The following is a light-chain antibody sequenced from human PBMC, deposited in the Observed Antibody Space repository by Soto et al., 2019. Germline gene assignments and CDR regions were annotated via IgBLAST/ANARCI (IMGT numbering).Light chain of an antibody. V-gene: IGKV3-20*01. CDR2: GAS. J-gene: IGKJ5*01. Sequence: EIVLTQSPGTLSLSPGERATLSCSASQSVTSTYLGWYQQKPGQAPSLLIYGASSRATGIPDRFSGSGSGTDFTLTISRLEPEDFAVYYCQQYVSPPITFGQGTRLEIK. CDR3: QQYVSPPIT. CDR1: QSVTSTY.